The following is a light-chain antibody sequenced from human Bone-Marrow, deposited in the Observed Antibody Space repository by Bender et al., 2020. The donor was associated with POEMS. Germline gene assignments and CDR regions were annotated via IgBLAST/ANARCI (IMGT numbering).Light chain of an antibody. CDR3: AVWDDSLNGWV. CDR1: SSNIGAHA. J-gene: IGLJ3*02. CDR2: SIH. V-gene: IGLV1-44*01. Sequence: QSVLTQPPSASGTPGQRVTISCSGGSSNIGAHAVNWYQHLPGTAPKLLIYSIHRRPSEVPDLFSGSSSGTSASLAISGLQSEDEADYYCAVWDDSLNGWVFGGGTKLTVL.